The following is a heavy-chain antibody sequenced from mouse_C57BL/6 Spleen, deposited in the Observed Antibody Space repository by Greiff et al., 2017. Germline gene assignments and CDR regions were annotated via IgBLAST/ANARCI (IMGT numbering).Heavy chain of an antibody. D-gene: IGHD1-1*01. J-gene: IGHJ3*01. CDR1: GYTFTDYE. V-gene: IGHV1-15*01. Sequence: QVQLKESGAELVRPGASVTLSCKASGYTFTDYEMHWVKQTPVHGLEWIGAIDPETGGTAYNQKFKGKAILTADKSSSTAYMELRSLTPEDSAVYYCTNYYGSSSFAYWGQGTLVTVSA. CDR2: IDPETGGT. CDR3: TNYYGSSSFAY.